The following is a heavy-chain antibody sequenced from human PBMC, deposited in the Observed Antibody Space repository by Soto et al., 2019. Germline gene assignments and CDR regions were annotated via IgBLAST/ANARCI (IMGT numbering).Heavy chain of an antibody. D-gene: IGHD3-10*01. V-gene: IGHV4-34*01. Sequence: QVQLQQWGAGLLKPSETLSLTCAVYGGSFSGYYWSWIRQPPGKGLEWIGEINHSGSTNYNPSLKSRVTISVDTSKNQFSLKLSSVTAADTAVYYCAKEKYYYGSGSPHGAFDIWGQGTMVTVSS. CDR2: INHSGST. CDR3: AKEKYYYGSGSPHGAFDI. J-gene: IGHJ3*02. CDR1: GGSFSGYY.